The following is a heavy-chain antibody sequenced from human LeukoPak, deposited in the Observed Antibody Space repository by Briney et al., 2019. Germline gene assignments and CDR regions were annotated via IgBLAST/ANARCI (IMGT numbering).Heavy chain of an antibody. CDR1: GASISSSSYY. J-gene: IGHJ4*02. CDR2: IYYNGNT. D-gene: IGHD6-19*01. CDR3: AGKSSSGWFFDY. V-gene: IGHV4-39*01. Sequence: SSETLSLTCTVSGASISSSSYYWGWIRQSPGKGLEWIGSIYYNGNTYHNPSLKSRVTISIDTSKRRFSLKLSSLTAADTAVYFCAGKSSSGWFFDYWGQGTLVTVPS.